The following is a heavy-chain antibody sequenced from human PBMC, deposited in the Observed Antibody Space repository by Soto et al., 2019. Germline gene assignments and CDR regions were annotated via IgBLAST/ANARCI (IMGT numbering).Heavy chain of an antibody. CDR1: GFSLSTSGVG. J-gene: IGHJ4*02. CDR2: IYWDDDK. CDR3: ARPKSYDYGDYYVDY. Sequence: QITLKESGPTLVKPTQTLTLTCTFSGFSLSTSGVGVGWIRQPPGKALEWLALIYWDDDKRYSPSLKSRLTITKDTSKNQVVLTMTNMDPVDTATYYCARPKSYDYGDYYVDYWGQGTLVTVSS. V-gene: IGHV2-5*02. D-gene: IGHD4-17*01.